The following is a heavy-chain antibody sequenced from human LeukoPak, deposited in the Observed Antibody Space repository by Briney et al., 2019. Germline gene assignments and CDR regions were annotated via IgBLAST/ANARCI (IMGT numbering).Heavy chain of an antibody. CDR2: INQDGREK. CDR3: SSGDHFDY. CDR1: GFTFSGSW. J-gene: IGHJ4*02. D-gene: IGHD4-17*01. Sequence: PGGSLRLSCAASGFTFSGSWMTWVRQAPGKGLQWVANINQDGREKHYVASVKGRFTISRDNAKNSLFLQMNSLRIEDAALYYCSSGDHFDYGGQGTLVTVSS. V-gene: IGHV3-7*01.